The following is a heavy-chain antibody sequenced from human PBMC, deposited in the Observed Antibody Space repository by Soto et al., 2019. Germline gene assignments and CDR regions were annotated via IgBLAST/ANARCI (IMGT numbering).Heavy chain of an antibody. V-gene: IGHV4-31*01. J-gene: IGHJ4*02. CDR1: GGSINSGGYC. CDR2: ISYGGST. Sequence: QVQLQESGPGLVKPSQTLSLTCTVSGGSINSGGYCWSWIRQHPGKGLDWIGCISYGGSTSYNPSLKSLXTISVDTSKNQFSLKLTSVTAADTAVYYCSRGILVWGQGALITVSS. CDR3: SRGILV. D-gene: IGHD5-18*01.